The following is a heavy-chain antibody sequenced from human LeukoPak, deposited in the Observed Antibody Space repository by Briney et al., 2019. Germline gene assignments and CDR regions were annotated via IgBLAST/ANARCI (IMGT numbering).Heavy chain of an antibody. CDR1: GGSISSYY. CDR3: ARLAITMVRGVITDY. CDR2: IYYSGST. Sequence: SETLSLTCTVSGGSISSYYWSWIRQPPGKGLEWIGYIYYSGSTNYNPSHKSRVTISVDTSKNQFSLKLSSVTAADTAVYYCARLAITMVRGVITDYWGQGTLVTVSS. D-gene: IGHD3-10*01. J-gene: IGHJ4*02. V-gene: IGHV4-59*01.